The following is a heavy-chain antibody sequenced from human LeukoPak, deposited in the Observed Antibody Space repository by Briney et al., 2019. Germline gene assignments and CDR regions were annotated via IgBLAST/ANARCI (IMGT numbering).Heavy chain of an antibody. CDR3: ATQLSGSFYPFDY. Sequence: GATVKISCKASGYSFTDYYIHWVQQAPGKGLEWMGRVDPDDGETAYAENFQGRVTITADTSRDTTYMELSSLRSEDTAIYYCATQLSGSFYPFDYWGQGTLVTVSS. D-gene: IGHD3-10*01. V-gene: IGHV1-69-2*01. CDR2: VDPDDGET. CDR1: GYSFTDYY. J-gene: IGHJ4*02.